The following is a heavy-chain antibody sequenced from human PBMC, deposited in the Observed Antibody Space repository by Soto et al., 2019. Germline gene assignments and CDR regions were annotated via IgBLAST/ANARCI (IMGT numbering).Heavy chain of an antibody. CDR2: ISGSGGST. Sequence: GGSLRLSCAASGFTFSSYAMSWVRQAPGKGLEWVSAISGSGGSTYYADSVKGRFTISRDSSKNTLYLQMNSLRAEDTAVYYCAKDLSGSGWYYFDYWGQGTLVTVSS. CDR3: AKDLSGSGWYYFDY. V-gene: IGHV3-23*01. CDR1: GFTFSSYA. D-gene: IGHD6-19*01. J-gene: IGHJ4*02.